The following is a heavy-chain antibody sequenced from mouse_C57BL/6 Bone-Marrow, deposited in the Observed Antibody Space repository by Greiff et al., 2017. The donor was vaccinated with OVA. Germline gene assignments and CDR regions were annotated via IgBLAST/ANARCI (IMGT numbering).Heavy chain of an antibody. V-gene: IGHV14-4*01. D-gene: IGHD2-3*01. CDR2: IDPENGDT. CDR1: GFNIKDDY. CDR3: TTYDGSFDY. Sequence: EVQLKESGAELVRPGASVKLSCTASGFNIKDDYMHWVKQRPEQGLEWIGWIDPENGDTEYASKFQGKATITADTSSNTAYLQLSSLTSEDTAVYYCTTYDGSFDYWGQGTLVTVSA. J-gene: IGHJ3*01.